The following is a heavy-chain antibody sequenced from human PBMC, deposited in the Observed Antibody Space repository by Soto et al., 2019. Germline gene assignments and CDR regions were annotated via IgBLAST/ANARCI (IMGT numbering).Heavy chain of an antibody. V-gene: IGHV1-3*03. CDR3: AKVSAPPINVLPRRGRGDYGMDV. J-gene: IGHJ6*02. CDR2: INADNGDT. Sequence: GASVKVSCKASGYTFTSYAMHWVRQAPGQRLEWMGWINADNGDTKYSQDFQGRVTIIRDTSASTVYMELSSLRSEDTAVYYCAKVSAPPINVLPRRGRGDYGMDVWGQGTTVTVSS. CDR1: GYTFTSYA. D-gene: IGHD3-10*01.